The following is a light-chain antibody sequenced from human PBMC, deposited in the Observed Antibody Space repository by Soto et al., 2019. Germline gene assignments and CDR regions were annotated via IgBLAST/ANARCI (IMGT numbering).Light chain of an antibody. J-gene: IGLJ2*01. V-gene: IGLV2-14*01. Sequence: QSVLTQPASVSGSPGQSITISCTGTNSDVGGYNYVSWYQLYPGKAPKLMIYEVTSRPSGVSNRFSGSKSGNTASLTISGLQPEDEADYYCTSYTSSNTLVFGGGTKLTVL. CDR3: TSYTSSNTLV. CDR2: EVT. CDR1: NSDVGGYNY.